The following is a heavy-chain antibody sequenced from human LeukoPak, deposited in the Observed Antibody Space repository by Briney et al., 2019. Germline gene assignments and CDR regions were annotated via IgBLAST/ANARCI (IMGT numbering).Heavy chain of an antibody. D-gene: IGHD2-15*01. Sequence: SETLSLTCGVHGASFSLYHWSWIRQSPGKGLEWLGEVNRWGRTNYNPSLESRVTISVDTSKNQFSLNLRSLTAADTAVYYCARDVAAAASHLDYWGQGTLVTVSS. J-gene: IGHJ4*02. V-gene: IGHV4-34*01. CDR2: VNRWGRT. CDR1: GASFSLYH. CDR3: ARDVAAAASHLDY.